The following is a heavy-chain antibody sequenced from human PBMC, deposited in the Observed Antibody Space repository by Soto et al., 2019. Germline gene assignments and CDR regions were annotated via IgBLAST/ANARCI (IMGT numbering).Heavy chain of an antibody. CDR1: GFSLTTGKMG. D-gene: IGHD6-19*01. CDR3: ARFTGYSSGWYYFDY. Sequence: SGPTLVNPTETLTLTCTVSGFSLTTGKMGVSWIRQPPGKALEWLAHIFSDNERSYSTSLQGRLTISKDTSGSQVVLSMTNVDPVDTATYYCARFTGYSSGWYYFDYWGQGTLVTVSS. CDR2: IFSDNER. V-gene: IGHV2-26*01. J-gene: IGHJ4*02.